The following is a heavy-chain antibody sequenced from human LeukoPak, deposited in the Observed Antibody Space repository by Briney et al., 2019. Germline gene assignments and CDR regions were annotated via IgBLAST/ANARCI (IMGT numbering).Heavy chain of an antibody. CDR1: GYTFTAFY. D-gene: IGHD6-13*01. CDR3: ARAHLIAAAGYNWFDP. V-gene: IGHV1-2*02. Sequence: ASVKVSCKASGYTFTAFYMHWVRQAPGQGLEWMGWINPNSGATNYAQKFQSRVTMTRDTSISTAYMELSRLRSDDTAVYYCARAHLIAAAGYNWFDPWGQGTLVTVSS. CDR2: INPNSGAT. J-gene: IGHJ5*02.